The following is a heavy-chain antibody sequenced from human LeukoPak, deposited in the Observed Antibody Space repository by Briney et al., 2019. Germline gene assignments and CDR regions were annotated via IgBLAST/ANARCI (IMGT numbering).Heavy chain of an antibody. CDR1: GYTFTDYY. CDR3: ARDAATSGTSWFDP. CDR2: INPKRGAT. D-gene: IGHD6-13*01. Sequence: ASVKLSCKASGYTFTDYYIHWVRQAPGQGLEWMGWINPKRGATKYAQKFQGRVTMTRDTTTNTAYMELSSLTSDDTAVYSCARDAATSGTSWFDPWGQGTLVTVSA. V-gene: IGHV1-2*02. J-gene: IGHJ5*02.